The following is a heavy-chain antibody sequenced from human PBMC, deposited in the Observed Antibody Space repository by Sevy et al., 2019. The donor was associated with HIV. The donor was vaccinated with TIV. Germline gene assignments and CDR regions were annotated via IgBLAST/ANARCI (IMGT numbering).Heavy chain of an antibody. Sequence: GGSLRLSCVASGFTFSNYNINWVRQAPGKGLEWVSYISELSNYIYYADSLGGRFTISRDNAKNSVYLQMNSLRTEDTAVYYCARGATSGWDYFDSWGQGTLVTVSS. V-gene: IGHV3-21*06. CDR1: GFTFSNYN. CDR3: ARGATSGWDYFDS. CDR2: ISELSNYI. J-gene: IGHJ4*02. D-gene: IGHD6-19*01.